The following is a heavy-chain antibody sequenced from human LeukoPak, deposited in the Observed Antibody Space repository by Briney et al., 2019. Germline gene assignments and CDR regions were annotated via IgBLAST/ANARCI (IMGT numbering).Heavy chain of an antibody. J-gene: IGHJ5*02. CDR2: VSHGGTS. V-gene: IGHV4-34*01. D-gene: IGHD2/OR15-2a*01. Sequence: SETLSLTCAVSGGPFRGFFWSWIRQAPGKGLEWIAEVSHGGTSNYNPFLKSRITISVDTSKSQFSLKLTSVTAADTAVYYCARGIFYGGRKQYIWFDLWAQGTLVTVSS. CDR1: GGPFRGFF. CDR3: ARGIFYGGRKQYIWFDL.